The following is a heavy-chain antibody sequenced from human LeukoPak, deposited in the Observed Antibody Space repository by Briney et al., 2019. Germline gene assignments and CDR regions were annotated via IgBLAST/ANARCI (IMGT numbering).Heavy chain of an antibody. CDR1: GFTFSSYA. J-gene: IGHJ3*02. CDR2: ISGSGGST. CDR3: AKVGEQQLVQDAFDI. D-gene: IGHD6-13*01. V-gene: IGHV3-23*01. Sequence: GGSLRLSCAASGFTFSSYAMSWVRQAPGKGLEGVSAISGSGGSTYYADSVKGRFTISRDNSKNTLYLQMNSLRAEDTAVYYCAKVGEQQLVQDAFDIWGQGTMVTVSS.